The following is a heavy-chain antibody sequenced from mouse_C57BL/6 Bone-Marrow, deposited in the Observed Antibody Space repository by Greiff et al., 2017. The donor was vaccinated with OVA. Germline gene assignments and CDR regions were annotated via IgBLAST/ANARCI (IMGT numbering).Heavy chain of an antibody. CDR3: ARHYGSSYCWYFDV. V-gene: IGHV1-82*01. D-gene: IGHD1-1*01. CDR2: IYPGDGDT. J-gene: IGHJ1*03. Sequence: QVQLQQSGPELVKPGASVKISCKASGYAFSSSWMNWVKQRPGKGLEWIGRIYPGDGDTNYNGKFNGKATLTADKSSSTAYMQLSSLTSEDSAVYFCARHYGSSYCWYFDVWGTGTTVTVSS. CDR1: GYAFSSSW.